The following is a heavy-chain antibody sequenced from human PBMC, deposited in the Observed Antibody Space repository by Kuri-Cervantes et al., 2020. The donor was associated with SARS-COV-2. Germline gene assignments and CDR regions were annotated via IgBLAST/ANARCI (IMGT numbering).Heavy chain of an antibody. CDR2: ISAYNGNT. J-gene: IGHJ6*03. CDR3: ARGRAYMEV. CDR1: GYTFTIYG. V-gene: IGHV1-18*01. Sequence: SVPESCKASGYTFTIYGISLVRQAPGQGLEWMGWISAYNGNTNYAQKLQGRVTMTRDTSTSTVYMELTNLRSEDTAVYYCARGRAYMEVWGKGTAVTVSS.